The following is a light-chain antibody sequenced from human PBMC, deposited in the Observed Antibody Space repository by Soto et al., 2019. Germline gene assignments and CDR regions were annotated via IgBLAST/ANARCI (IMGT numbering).Light chain of an antibody. CDR2: AAS. J-gene: IGKJ4*01. CDR3: QKCKVAPFT. CDR1: QGIDNH. Sequence: DIQLSHSPSTLSAFIGDRVTITCRASQGIDNHLAWYQQKPGKAPKLLIYAASTLQSGVPSRFTGSGSGTDFTLTISSLQPEDAATYYCQKCKVAPFTFGGGTKVDI. V-gene: IGKV1-27*01.